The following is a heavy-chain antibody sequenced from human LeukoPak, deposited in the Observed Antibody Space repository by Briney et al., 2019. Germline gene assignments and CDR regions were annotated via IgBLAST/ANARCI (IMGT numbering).Heavy chain of an antibody. CDR1: GFTFSSYG. Sequence: GGSLRLSCAASGFTFSSYGMHWVRQAPGKGLEWVAFIRYDGSNKYYADSVKGRFTISRDNSKNTLYLQMNSLRAEDTAVYYCARDRQIYYDFWSGFDYWGQGTLVTVSS. J-gene: IGHJ4*02. CDR3: ARDRQIYYDFWSGFDY. D-gene: IGHD3-3*01. V-gene: IGHV3-30*02. CDR2: IRYDGSNK.